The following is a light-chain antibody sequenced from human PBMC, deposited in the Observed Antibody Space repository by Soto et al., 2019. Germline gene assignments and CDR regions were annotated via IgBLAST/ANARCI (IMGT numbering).Light chain of an antibody. CDR3: QQSNSWPYT. CDR2: GAS. J-gene: IGKJ2*01. CDR1: QSVSHN. V-gene: IGKV3-15*01. Sequence: EIVMTQSPATLSVSPGERATLSCRASQSVSHNLAWYQQKPGQAPRLLFYGASTRTTGIPARFSGSGSGTYFTLTISSLQSEDFAVYYCQQSNSWPYTFGQGTKLEIK.